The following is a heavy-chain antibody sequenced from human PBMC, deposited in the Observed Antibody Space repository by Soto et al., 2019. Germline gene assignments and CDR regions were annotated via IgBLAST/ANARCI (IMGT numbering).Heavy chain of an antibody. V-gene: IGHV1-18*04. CDR1: GYTFTSYG. CDR2: ISAYNGNT. D-gene: IGHD1-26*01. CDR3: ARDIGSGRYASGFDP. J-gene: IGHJ5*02. Sequence: ASVKVSCKASGYTFTSYGISWVRQAPGQGLEWMGWISAYNGNTNYAQKLQGRVTMTTDTSTSTAYMELRSLRSDDTAVYYCARDIGSGRYASGFDPWGQGTLVTVSS.